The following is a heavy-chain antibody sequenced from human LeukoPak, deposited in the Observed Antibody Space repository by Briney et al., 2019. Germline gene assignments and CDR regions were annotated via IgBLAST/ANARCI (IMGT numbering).Heavy chain of an antibody. CDR2: INPNSGGT. D-gene: IGHD6-19*01. V-gene: IGHV1-2*02. Sequence: ASVKVSCKASGGTFYNYAISWVRQAPGQGLEWMGWINPNSGGTNYAQKFQGRVTMTRDTSISTAYMELSRLRSDDTAVYYCARVEGTVAGRGFDPWGQGTLVTVSS. CDR1: GGTFYNYA. CDR3: ARVEGTVAGRGFDP. J-gene: IGHJ5*02.